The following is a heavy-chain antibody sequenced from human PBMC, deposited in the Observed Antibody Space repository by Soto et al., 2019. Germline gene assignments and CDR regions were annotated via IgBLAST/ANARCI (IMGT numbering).Heavy chain of an antibody. J-gene: IGHJ5*02. Sequence: PSETQSLTSSVAGGSISSSTYYWGWIRQPPGKGLEWIGTIYYSGSTYYNPSLKSRVTISVDTSKNQFSLRLSSVTAADTSVYYCARQGGYCTDGVCPDWIDPWGQGTLVTVS. CDR2: IYYSGST. V-gene: IGHV4-39*01. CDR1: GGSISSSTYY. CDR3: ARQGGYCTDGVCPDWIDP. D-gene: IGHD2-8*01.